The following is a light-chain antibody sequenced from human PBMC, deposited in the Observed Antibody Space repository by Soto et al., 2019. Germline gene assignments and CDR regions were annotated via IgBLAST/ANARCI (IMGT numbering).Light chain of an antibody. CDR2: SSS. J-gene: IGKJ1*01. CDR3: QQSLSSRWT. CDR1: QGIITY. V-gene: IGKV1-39*01. Sequence: DIRLTQSPSSLSASVGDSVTITCRARQGIITYLTWYQHKPGKAPNLLIYSSSNWQRGVPSRFSGSGSGTDFTLTIISLQHDDCATDYCQQSLSSRWTFDHGNRVDIK.